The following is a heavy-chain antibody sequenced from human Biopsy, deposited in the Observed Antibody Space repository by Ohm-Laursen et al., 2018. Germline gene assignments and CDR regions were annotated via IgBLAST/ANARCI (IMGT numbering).Heavy chain of an antibody. Sequence: PSLTCTVSGGSFTGHYWSWIRQPPGKGLEWIGHISYTGYTSYKSSLKSRVTISLDTSRKHFSLRLTSLAAADTAVYYCARGSNEYGGLYFPHWGQGTLVTVSS. D-gene: IGHD4-23*01. CDR2: ISYTGYT. CDR1: GGSFTGHY. CDR3: ARGSNEYGGLYFPH. J-gene: IGHJ1*01. V-gene: IGHV4-59*11.